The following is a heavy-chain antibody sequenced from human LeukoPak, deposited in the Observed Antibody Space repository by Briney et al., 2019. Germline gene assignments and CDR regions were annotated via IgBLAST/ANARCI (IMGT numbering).Heavy chain of an antibody. J-gene: IGHJ2*01. CDR3: VGSDTIGYTPREWDYWFFDL. V-gene: IGHV3-21*01. D-gene: IGHD3-16*02. CDR2: ISIGSTYT. Sequence: GGSLRLSRAASGFTFSRYSMNWVRQAPGKGLEWVSSISIGSTYTYYADSVKGRFTISRDNAKNSLYLQMNSLRAEDTAVYYCVGSDTIGYTPREWDYWFFDLWGRGTLVTVSS. CDR1: GFTFSRYS.